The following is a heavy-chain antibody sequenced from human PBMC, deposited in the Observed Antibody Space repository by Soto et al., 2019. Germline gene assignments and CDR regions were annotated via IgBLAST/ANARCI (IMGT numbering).Heavy chain of an antibody. V-gene: IGHV1-46*01. CDR2: INPSGGST. D-gene: IGHD3-10*01. Sequence: ASVKVSCKASGYTFTSYYMHWVRQAPGQGLEWMGIINPSGGSTSYAQKFQGRVTMTRDTSTSTVYMEPSSLRSEDTAVYYCVGTSQVRGVIRIKYYYYGMDVWGQGTTVTVSS. CDR1: GYTFTSYY. CDR3: VGTSQVRGVIRIKYYYYGMDV. J-gene: IGHJ6*02.